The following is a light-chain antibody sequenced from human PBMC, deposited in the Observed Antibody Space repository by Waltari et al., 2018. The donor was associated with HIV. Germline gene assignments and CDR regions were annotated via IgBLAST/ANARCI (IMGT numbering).Light chain of an antibody. CDR1: QSVSSRY. CDR2: GAS. Sequence: EIVLTPSPGTLSLSPGDISTLPCRARQSVSSRYLAWYQQKSGQAHMLVIYGASSRAAGIQDRFSGSGSGTDFTLTINRLVPEDFAVYYCQQYGTSPWTFGQGTKVEIK. CDR3: QQYGTSPWT. J-gene: IGKJ1*01. V-gene: IGKV3-20*01.